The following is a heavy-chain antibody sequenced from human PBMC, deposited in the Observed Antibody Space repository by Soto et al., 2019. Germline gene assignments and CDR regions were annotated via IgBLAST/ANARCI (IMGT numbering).Heavy chain of an antibody. D-gene: IGHD2-15*01. V-gene: IGHV1-69*13. CDR1: GGTFSSYA. CDR3: ARGQRYCSGGSCYSLSPYYYYYGMDV. J-gene: IGHJ6*02. Sequence: ASVKVSCKASGGTFSSYAISWVRQAPGQGLEWMGGIIPILGTANYAQKFQGRVTITADESTSTAYMELSSLRSEDTAVYYCARGQRYCSGGSCYSLSPYYYYYGMDVWGQGTTVTVSS. CDR2: IIPILGTA.